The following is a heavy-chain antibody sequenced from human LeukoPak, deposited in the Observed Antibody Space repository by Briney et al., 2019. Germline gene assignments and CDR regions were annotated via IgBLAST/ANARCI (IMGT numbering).Heavy chain of an antibody. Sequence: GGSLRLSCAASGFTFSTYSMNWVRQAPGKGLEWVSSISSSGGYIFDADSVKGRFIISRDNSKNTLYLQMNSLRAEDTAVYYCARWPANFDYWGQGTLVTVSS. V-gene: IGHV3-21*01. CDR3: ARWPANFDY. J-gene: IGHJ4*02. CDR1: GFTFSTYS. CDR2: ISSSGGYI.